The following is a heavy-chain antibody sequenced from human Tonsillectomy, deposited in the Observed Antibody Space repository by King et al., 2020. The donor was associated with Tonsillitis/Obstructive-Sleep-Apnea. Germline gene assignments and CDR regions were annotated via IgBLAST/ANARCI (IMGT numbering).Heavy chain of an antibody. CDR2: TRNKANSYTT. CDR3: ARAGRGYGILTGYFPYYYYYMDV. V-gene: IGHV3-72*01. J-gene: IGHJ6*03. CDR1: GFTFSDHY. D-gene: IGHD3-9*01. Sequence: VQLVESGGGLVQPGGSLRLSCAASGFTFSDHYMDWVRQAPGKGLEWVGRTRNKANSYTTEYAASVKGRFTISRDDSKNSLHLQMNSLKTEDTAVYYCARAGRGYGILTGYFPYYYYYMDVWGKGTTFTVSS.